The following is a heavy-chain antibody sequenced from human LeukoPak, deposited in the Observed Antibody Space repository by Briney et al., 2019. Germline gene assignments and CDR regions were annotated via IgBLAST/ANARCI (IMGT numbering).Heavy chain of an antibody. Sequence: ASVKVSCKVSGYTLTELSMHWVRQAPGQGPEWMGIINPSGGSTSYAQKFQGRVTMTRDTSTSTVYMELSSLRSEDTAVYYCARDKGGWYDYWGQGTLVTVSS. CDR1: GYTLTELS. V-gene: IGHV1-46*01. CDR3: ARDKGGWYDY. J-gene: IGHJ4*02. CDR2: INPSGGST. D-gene: IGHD6-19*01.